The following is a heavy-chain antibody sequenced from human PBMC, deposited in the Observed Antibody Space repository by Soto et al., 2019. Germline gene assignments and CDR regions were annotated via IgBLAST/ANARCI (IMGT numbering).Heavy chain of an antibody. J-gene: IGHJ6*02. CDR3: ARTRSFTLGFYYDGMDV. D-gene: IGHD6-6*01. V-gene: IGHV5-51*01. CDR1: GYSFASYW. Sequence: GESLKISCQGSGYSFASYWIGWVRQMPGKDLEWMGIIYPGDSDTRYSSSFQGQVIISADKSLRTAYLQWTSLKASDTALYYCARTRSFTLGFYYDGMDVWGQGTTVTVSS. CDR2: IYPGDSDT.